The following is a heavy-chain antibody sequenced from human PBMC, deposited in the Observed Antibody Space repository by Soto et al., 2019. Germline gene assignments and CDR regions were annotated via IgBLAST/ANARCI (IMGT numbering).Heavy chain of an antibody. Sequence: GGSLRLSCAASGFTFSNYWMHWVRQAPGKGLEWVSAISGSGGSTYYADSVKGRFTISRDNSKNTLYLQMNSLRAEDTAVYYCAKPRVRSYYFDYWGQGTLVTVSS. CDR2: ISGSGGST. CDR1: GFTFSNYW. CDR3: AKPRVRSYYFDY. J-gene: IGHJ4*02. V-gene: IGHV3-23*01.